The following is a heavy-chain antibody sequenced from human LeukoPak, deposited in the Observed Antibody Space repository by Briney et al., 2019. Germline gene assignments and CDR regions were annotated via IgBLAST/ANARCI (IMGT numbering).Heavy chain of an antibody. J-gene: IGHJ4*02. CDR3: ARGGYSSSWYQLDY. D-gene: IGHD6-13*01. CDR2: IRYDGSNK. Sequence: GGTLRLSCAAYGFTFSSNGMDWVRQAQGKGLQGVALIRYDGSNKYYADSVQGRFTISRDNSKSTLYLQMNSLRAEDTAVYYCARGGYSSSWYQLDYWGQGTLVTVSS. CDR1: GFTFSSNG. V-gene: IGHV3-30*02.